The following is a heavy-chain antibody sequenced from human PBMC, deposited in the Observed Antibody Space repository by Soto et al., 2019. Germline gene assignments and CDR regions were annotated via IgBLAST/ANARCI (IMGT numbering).Heavy chain of an antibody. V-gene: IGHV4-34*01. Sequence: QVQLQQWGAGLLKASETLSLTCAVVGDSLRGQSWNWIRQSPGKGLEWIGEIDQSGGTNYNPSLKSRAIISDDTSKNQFSLTLTSVTAADTAVYYCAREDSYGWSGESLDVWCQGTTVTVSS. J-gene: IGHJ6*02. CDR2: IDQSGGT. D-gene: IGHD6-19*01. CDR1: GDSLRGQS. CDR3: AREDSYGWSGESLDV.